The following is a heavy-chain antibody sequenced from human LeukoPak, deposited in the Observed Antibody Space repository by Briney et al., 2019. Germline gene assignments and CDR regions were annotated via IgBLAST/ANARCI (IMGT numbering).Heavy chain of an antibody. CDR2: IIPILGLA. CDR3: ARETQDIVLVPGMDL. V-gene: IGHV1-69*04. Sequence: AAVTVSYTGSGGTFSSYDISWVRQAPGEGIERMGGIIPILGLANYAQKFQGTVTITADKSTSTAYMELSSLRSEDTAVYYCARETQDIVLVPGMDLWGQRTTVTVSS. CDR1: GGTFSSYD. D-gene: IGHD2-2*01. J-gene: IGHJ6*02.